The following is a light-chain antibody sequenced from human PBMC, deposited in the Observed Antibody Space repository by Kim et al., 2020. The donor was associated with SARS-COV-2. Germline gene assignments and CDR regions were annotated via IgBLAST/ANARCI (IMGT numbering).Light chain of an antibody. J-gene: IGKJ4*01. V-gene: IGKV1-9*01. CDR3: QQFNSYSPT. Sequence: IQLTQSPSSLSASVRDRVTITCRASQGINTNLAWCQQTPGKAPRVLIYAASTLQSGVPSRFNGSGSGTDFTLTISSLQPEDFATYYCQQFNSYSPTFGGGTKVDIK. CDR2: AAS. CDR1: QGINTN.